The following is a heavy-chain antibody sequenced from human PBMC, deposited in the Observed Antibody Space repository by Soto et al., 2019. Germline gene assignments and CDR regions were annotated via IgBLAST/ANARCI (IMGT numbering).Heavy chain of an antibody. V-gene: IGHV1-69*02. CDR1: GGTFSSYT. Sequence: SVKVSCKASGGTFSSYTMSWVRQAPGQGLEWMGRIIPTLGIANYAQKFQGRVTITAYKSTSTAYMELSSLRSEDTAVYYCAQVVSAAQSEHSSSFSHAFDIWGQGTMVTVSS. D-gene: IGHD2-2*01. CDR2: IIPTLGIA. CDR3: AQVVSAAQSEHSSSFSHAFDI. J-gene: IGHJ3*02.